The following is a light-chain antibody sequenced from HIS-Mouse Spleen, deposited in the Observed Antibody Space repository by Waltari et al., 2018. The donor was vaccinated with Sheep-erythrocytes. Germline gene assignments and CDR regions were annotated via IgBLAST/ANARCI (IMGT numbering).Light chain of an antibody. CDR2: AVS. CDR1: SSDVGGYNY. CDR3: CSYAGSYNHV. J-gene: IGLJ1*01. Sequence: QSALTQPRSVSGSPGQSVTISCTGTSSDVGGYNYVSWYQQHPGKAPKLMIYAVSKRPSGVPVRFPGSKTGNTASLTISGLQAEDEADYYCCSYAGSYNHVFATGTKVTVL. V-gene: IGLV2-11*01.